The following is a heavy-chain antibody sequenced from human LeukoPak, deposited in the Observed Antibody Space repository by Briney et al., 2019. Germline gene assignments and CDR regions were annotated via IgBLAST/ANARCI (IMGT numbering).Heavy chain of an antibody. CDR1: GFTFSTYT. V-gene: IGHV3-21*01. CDR3: ARTLFGVVTAYYFGY. CDR2: ISSSSSYI. D-gene: IGHD3-3*01. J-gene: IGHJ4*02. Sequence: GGSLRLSCAAFGFTFSTYTMNWVRQAPGKGLEWVSSISSSSSYIYYADSVKGRFTISRDDAKNSLYLQMNSLRAEDTAVYYCARTLFGVVTAYYFGYWGQGTLVTVSS.